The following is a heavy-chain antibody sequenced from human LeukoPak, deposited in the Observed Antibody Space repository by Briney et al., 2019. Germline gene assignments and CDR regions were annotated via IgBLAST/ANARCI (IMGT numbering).Heavy chain of an antibody. V-gene: IGHV3-30-3*01. J-gene: IGHJ6*02. Sequence: GGSLRLSCAASGFTFSSYAMHWVRQAPGKGLEWVAVTSYDGSNKYYADSVKGRFTISRDNAKNSLYLQMNSLRAEDTAVYYCARAPHYSNYGPYYYGTDVWGQGTTVTVSS. CDR1: GFTFSSYA. CDR2: TSYDGSNK. CDR3: ARAPHYSNYGPYYYGTDV. D-gene: IGHD4-11*01.